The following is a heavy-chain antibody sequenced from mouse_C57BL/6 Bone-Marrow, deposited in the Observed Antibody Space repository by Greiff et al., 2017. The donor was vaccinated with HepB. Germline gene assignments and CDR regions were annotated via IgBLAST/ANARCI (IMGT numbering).Heavy chain of an antibody. CDR2: IWGVGST. CDR1: GFSFTSYG. Sequence: VQLVESGPGLVAPSQRLSITCTVSGFSFTSYGVDWVRQSPGKGLEWLGVIWGVGSTNYNSALKSRLSISKDNSKSQVFLKMNSLQTDDTAMYYCASRRGAYWGQGTLVTVSA. V-gene: IGHV2-6*01. J-gene: IGHJ3*01. CDR3: ASRRGAY.